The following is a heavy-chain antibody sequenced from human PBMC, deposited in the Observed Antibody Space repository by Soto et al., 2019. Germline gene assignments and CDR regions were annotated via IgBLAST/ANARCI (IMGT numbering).Heavy chain of an antibody. Sequence: QPGGSLRLSCAASGFTFSSYGMHWVRQAPGKGLEWVAVIWYDGSNKYYADSVKGRFTISRDNSKNTLYLQMNSLRAEDTAVYYCARDNTHYGDYPLDYWGQGTLVTVSS. D-gene: IGHD4-17*01. CDR3: ARDNTHYGDYPLDY. CDR1: GFTFSSYG. J-gene: IGHJ4*02. V-gene: IGHV3-33*01. CDR2: IWYDGSNK.